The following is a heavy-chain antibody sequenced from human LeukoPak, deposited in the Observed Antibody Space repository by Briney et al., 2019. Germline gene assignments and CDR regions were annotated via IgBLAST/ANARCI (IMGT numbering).Heavy chain of an antibody. V-gene: IGHV3-21*01. CDR3: ASQYTSSRIFDD. CDR2: ISSSSTYI. J-gene: IGHJ4*02. CDR1: GFTFSSYS. D-gene: IGHD6-13*01. Sequence: GGSLRLSCAASGFTFSSYSMNWVRQAPGKGLEWVSSISSSSTYIYYADSVKGRFTVSRDNAKNSLYLQMNSLRAEDTAVYFCASQYTSSRIFDDWGQGTLDTVSS.